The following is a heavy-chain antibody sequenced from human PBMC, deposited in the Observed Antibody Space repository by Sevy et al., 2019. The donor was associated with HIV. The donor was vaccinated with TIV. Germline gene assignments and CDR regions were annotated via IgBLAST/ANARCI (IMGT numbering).Heavy chain of an antibody. CDR2: ISAYNGNT. D-gene: IGHD6-13*01. V-gene: IGHV1-18*01. J-gene: IGHJ4*02. Sequence: ASVKVSCKASGYTFTSYGISWVRQAPGQGLEWMGWISAYNGNTNYAQKLQGRVTMTTDTSTSTAYMELRSLRSDDTAVYYCAAAAGTLVPYYFDYSGQGTLVTVSS. CDR3: AAAAGTLVPYYFDY. CDR1: GYTFTSYG.